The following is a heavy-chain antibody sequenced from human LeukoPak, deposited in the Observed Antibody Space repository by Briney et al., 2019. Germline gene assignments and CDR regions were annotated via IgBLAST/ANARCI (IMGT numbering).Heavy chain of an antibody. J-gene: IGHJ6*02. CDR2: INHSGST. Sequence: PSETLSLTCAVYGGSFSGYYWSWIRQPPGKGLEWIGEINHSGSTNYNPSLKSRVTISVDTSKNQFSLKLSSVTAADTAVYYCARDPYGAYYYGMDVWGQGTTVTVSS. V-gene: IGHV4-34*01. CDR3: ARDPYGAYYYGMDV. D-gene: IGHD4-17*01. CDR1: GGSFSGYY.